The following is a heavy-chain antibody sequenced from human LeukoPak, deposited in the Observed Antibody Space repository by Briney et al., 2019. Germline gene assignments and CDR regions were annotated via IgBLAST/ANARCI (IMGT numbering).Heavy chain of an antibody. J-gene: IGHJ4*02. V-gene: IGHV3-21*01. CDR2: ISSSSYI. CDR3: ARDYSRELWLARSVYFDY. CDR1: GFTFSSYS. D-gene: IGHD6-19*01. Sequence: GGSLRLSCAASGFTFSSYSMNWVRQAPGKGLEWVSSISSSSYIYYADSVKGRLTISRDNAKNSLYLQMNSLRAEDTAVYYCARDYSRELWLARSVYFDYWGQGTLVTVSS.